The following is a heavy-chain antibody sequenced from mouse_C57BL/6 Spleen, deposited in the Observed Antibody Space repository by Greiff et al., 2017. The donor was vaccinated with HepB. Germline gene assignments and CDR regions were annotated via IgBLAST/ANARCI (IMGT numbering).Heavy chain of an antibody. CDR2: ISYDGSN. Sequence: VQLKESGPGLVKPSQSLSLTCSVTGYSITSGYYWNWIRQFPGNKLEWMGYISYDGSNNYNPSLKNRISITRDTSKNQFFLKLNSVTTEDTATYYCARGDYYGSRIFDYWGQGTTLTVSS. D-gene: IGHD1-1*01. CDR1: GYSITSGYY. J-gene: IGHJ2*01. CDR3: ARGDYYGSRIFDY. V-gene: IGHV3-6*01.